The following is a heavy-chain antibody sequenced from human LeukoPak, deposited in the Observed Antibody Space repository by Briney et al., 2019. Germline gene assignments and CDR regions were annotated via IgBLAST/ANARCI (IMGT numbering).Heavy chain of an antibody. CDR3: ARHVVAVGFDY. CDR2: ITSSSSYI. Sequence: GRSLRLSCAASGFTFSSYTMNWVRQAPGKGLEWVSSITSSSSYIYYADSVKGRFTISRDNAKNSLYLQMNSLRAEDTAVYYCARHVVAVGFDYWGQGTLVTVSS. CDR1: GFTFSSYT. D-gene: IGHD3-22*01. J-gene: IGHJ4*02. V-gene: IGHV3-21*01.